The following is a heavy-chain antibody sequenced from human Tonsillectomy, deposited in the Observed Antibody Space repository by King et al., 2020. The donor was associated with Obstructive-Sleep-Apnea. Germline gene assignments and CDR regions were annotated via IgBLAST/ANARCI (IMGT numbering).Heavy chain of an antibody. V-gene: IGHV1-2*02. CDR3: ARLGLSHGSYYFDF. CDR2: SNPNSGGT. Sequence: QLVQSGAEVKKPGASVRVSCKASGYTFIDHYMHWVRQAPGQGLEWMGWSNPNSGGTDYAQNFQGRITMTGDTSITTTYMELSRLRSDDTAVYYCARLGLSHGSYYFDFWGRGTVVTVSS. CDR1: GYTFIDHY. D-gene: IGHD2/OR15-2a*01. J-gene: IGHJ4*02.